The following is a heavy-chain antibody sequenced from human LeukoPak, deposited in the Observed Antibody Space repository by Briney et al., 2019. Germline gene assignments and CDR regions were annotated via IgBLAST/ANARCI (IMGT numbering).Heavy chain of an antibody. D-gene: IGHD2-2*01. J-gene: IGHJ3*01. CDR3: ARGSLQYQLLYAFDL. CDR1: GYSFTSYW. V-gene: IGHV5-51*01. CDR2: IYPGDSDT. Sequence: GESLKISCKGSGYSFTSYWIGWVRQMPGKGLEWMGIIYPGDSDTRYSPSFQGQVTISADKSISTAYLQWSSLKASDTAMYYCARGSLQYQLLYAFDLWGQGTMVTVSS.